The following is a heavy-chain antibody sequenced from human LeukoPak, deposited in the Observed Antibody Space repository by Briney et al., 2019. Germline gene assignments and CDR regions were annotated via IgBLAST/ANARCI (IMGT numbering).Heavy chain of an antibody. J-gene: IGHJ4*02. CDR3: ARDLTGTGDY. CDR2: IKSKSDGGTT. Sequence: GGSLRLSCAASGFTVSNAWMSWVRQAPGKGLEWVGRIKSKSDGGTTDYAAPVKGRFTISRDESKNTLYLQMNSLRAEDTAVYYCARDLTGTGDYWGQGTLVTVSS. CDR1: GFTVSNAW. V-gene: IGHV3-15*01. D-gene: IGHD2-8*02.